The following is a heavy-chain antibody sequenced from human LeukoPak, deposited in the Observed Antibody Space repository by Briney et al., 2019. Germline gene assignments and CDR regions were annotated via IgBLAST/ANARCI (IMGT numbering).Heavy chain of an antibody. D-gene: IGHD3-10*01. J-gene: IGHJ4*02. CDR2: IYYSGST. CDR3: ARDQYGSGSIDY. V-gene: IGHV4-59*01. Sequence: SETLSLTCTVSGGSLSSYYWSWIPQPPGTGLEWCGYIYYSGSTNYNPSLKSRVTISVDTSKNQYSLKLSSVAAADTAVYYCARDQYGSGSIDYWGQGTLVTVSS. CDR1: GGSLSSYY.